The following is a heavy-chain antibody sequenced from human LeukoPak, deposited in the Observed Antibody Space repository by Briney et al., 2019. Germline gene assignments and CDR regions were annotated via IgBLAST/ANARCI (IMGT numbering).Heavy chain of an antibody. CDR2: VYSSGST. J-gene: IGHJ4*02. CDR1: GGSISSYF. D-gene: IGHD2/OR15-2a*01. V-gene: IGHV4-39*07. Sequence: SETLSLTCTVSGGSISSYFWAWIRQPPGKGLEWIGSVYSSGSTYYNPSLRSQITISVDTSKNQFSLKLTSVSAADTAMYYCTRDMEYPGAGFDLWGQGIPVTVSS. CDR3: TRDMEYPGAGFDL.